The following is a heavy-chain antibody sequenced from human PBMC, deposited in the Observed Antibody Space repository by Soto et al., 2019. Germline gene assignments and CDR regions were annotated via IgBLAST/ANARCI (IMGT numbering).Heavy chain of an antibody. CDR2: ISAYNGNT. J-gene: IGHJ4*02. CDR1: GYTFTSYG. CDR3: ARDLVPTADFGVVIGVAEFGSY. V-gene: IGHV1-18*01. Sequence: ASVKVSCKASGYTFTSYGISWVRQAPGQGLEWMGWISAYNGNTNYAQKLQGRVTMTTDTSTSTAYMELRSLRSDDTAVYYCARDLVPTADFGVVIGVAEFGSYWGQGTLVTVSS. D-gene: IGHD3-3*01.